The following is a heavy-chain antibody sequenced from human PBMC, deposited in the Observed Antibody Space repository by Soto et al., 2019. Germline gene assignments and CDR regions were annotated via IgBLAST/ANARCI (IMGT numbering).Heavy chain of an antibody. V-gene: IGHV3-33*01. Sequence: GGSLRLSCAASGFTFSSYGMHWVRQAPGKGLEWVAVIWYDGSNKYYADSVKGRFTISRDNSKNTLYLQMNSLRAEDTAVYYCARDRDFWSGYYNYYYGMDVWGQGTTVTVSS. J-gene: IGHJ6*02. CDR1: GFTFSSYG. CDR3: ARDRDFWSGYYNYYYGMDV. D-gene: IGHD3-3*01. CDR2: IWYDGSNK.